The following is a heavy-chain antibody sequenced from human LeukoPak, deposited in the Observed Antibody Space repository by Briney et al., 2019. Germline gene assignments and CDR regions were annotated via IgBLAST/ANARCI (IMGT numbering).Heavy chain of an antibody. D-gene: IGHD3-16*02. CDR3: ARDPPYYDYVWGSYPD. CDR1: GFTVSSNY. Sequence: GGSLRLSCAASGFTVSSNYISWVRQPPRKGLEWVLVIYNGGSTYYADSVKGRFTRSRDNTKNSLYLQMNSLRAEDTAVYYCARDPPYYDYVWGSYPDWGQGTLVTVSS. V-gene: IGHV3-66*01. J-gene: IGHJ3*01. CDR2: IYNGGST.